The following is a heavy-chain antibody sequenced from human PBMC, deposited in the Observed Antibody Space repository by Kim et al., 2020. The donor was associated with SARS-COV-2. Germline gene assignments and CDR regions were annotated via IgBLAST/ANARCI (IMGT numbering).Heavy chain of an antibody. J-gene: IGHJ4*02. V-gene: IGHV3-30*01. Sequence: DSVKGRFTISRDNSKNTLYLHINSLRPDDTAVFYCARDISYGNDTPVYWGQGTLVTVSS. CDR3: ARDISYGNDTPVY. D-gene: IGHD3-10*01.